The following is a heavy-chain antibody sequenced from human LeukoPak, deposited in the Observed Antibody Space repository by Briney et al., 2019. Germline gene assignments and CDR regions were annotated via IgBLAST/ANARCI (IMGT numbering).Heavy chain of an antibody. J-gene: IGHJ5*02. CDR3: ARDLHCGGDCYYT. V-gene: IGHV1-46*01. Sequence: ASVKVSCKASGYTFTSYYIHWVRQAPGQGLEWVGLINPSGGRPSYAQKFQGRVTMTRDTSTSTVYMELSSLRSDDTAVYYCARDLHCGGDCYYTWGQGTLVTVSS. D-gene: IGHD2-21*02. CDR1: GYTFTSYY. CDR2: INPSGGRP.